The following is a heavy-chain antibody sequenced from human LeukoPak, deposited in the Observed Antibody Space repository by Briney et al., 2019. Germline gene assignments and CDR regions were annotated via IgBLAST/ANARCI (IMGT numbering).Heavy chain of an antibody. Sequence: GGSLRLSCGASGFTFGNYAMSWVRQAPGKGLEWVSGISSKGGTTYYADSVKGRITISRDNSKNTLYLQMNSLRVEDTAVYYCAKGRQLASFDYWGQGTLVTVSS. J-gene: IGHJ4*02. V-gene: IGHV3-23*01. CDR3: AKGRQLASFDY. CDR1: GFTFGNYA. CDR2: ISSKGGTT. D-gene: IGHD6-13*01.